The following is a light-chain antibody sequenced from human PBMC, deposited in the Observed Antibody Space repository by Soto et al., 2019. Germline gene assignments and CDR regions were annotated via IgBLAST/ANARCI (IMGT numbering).Light chain of an antibody. CDR1: SSDVGGYNY. CDR3: RSYTRSSPLV. J-gene: IGLJ1*01. V-gene: IGLV2-14*01. CDR2: DVS. Sequence: QSALTQPASVSESPGQASTISCTGTSSDVGGYNYVSWYQQHPRKATELMLYDVSDRPSGVSNRFSGSKSGNTASLTISGLQAEDEADYYCRSYTRSSPLVLGTGAKLTVL.